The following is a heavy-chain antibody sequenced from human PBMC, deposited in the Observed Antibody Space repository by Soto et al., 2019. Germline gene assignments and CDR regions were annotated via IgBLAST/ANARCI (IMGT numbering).Heavy chain of an antibody. CDR2: IYPGDSDT. CDR3: ARHYCSSTSCYPVYYYYYGMDV. Sequence: PGESLKISCKTSGYTFTTYWVGWVRQRPGEGLEWMGIIYPGDSDTRYSPSFQGQVTISADKSISTAYLQWSSLKASDTAMYYCARHYCSSTSCYPVYYYYYGMDVWGQGTTVTVSS. D-gene: IGHD2-2*01. CDR1: GYTFTTYW. V-gene: IGHV5-51*01. J-gene: IGHJ6*02.